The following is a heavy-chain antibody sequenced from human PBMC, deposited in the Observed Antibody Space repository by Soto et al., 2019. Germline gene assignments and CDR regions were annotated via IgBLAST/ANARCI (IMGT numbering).Heavy chain of an antibody. Sequence: GESLKISCKGSWYSFTTYWITWVRQMPGKGLEWMGRIDPSDSYTSYSPSFQGHVTISADKSISTAYLQWSSLRASDTAMYYCARHILKDYYFDYWGQGTLVTVSS. V-gene: IGHV5-10-1*01. CDR2: IDPSDSYT. D-gene: IGHD2-8*01. CDR1: WYSFTTYW. CDR3: ARHILKDYYFDY. J-gene: IGHJ4*02.